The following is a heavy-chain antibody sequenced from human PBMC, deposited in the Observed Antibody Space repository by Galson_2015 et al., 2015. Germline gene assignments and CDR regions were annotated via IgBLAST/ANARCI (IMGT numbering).Heavy chain of an antibody. CDR2: IYYSGST. J-gene: IGHJ4*02. Sequence: SEPLSLTCPVSGGPISSSYWSWIRQPPGKGLEWIGYIYYSGSTNYNPSLKSRVTISVDTSKNQFSLKLSSVTAADTAVYYCARIDYYDSSGYRTYYFDYWGQGTLVTVSS. CDR3: ARIDYYDSSGYRTYYFDY. D-gene: IGHD3-22*01. V-gene: IGHV4-59*01. CDR1: GGPISSSY.